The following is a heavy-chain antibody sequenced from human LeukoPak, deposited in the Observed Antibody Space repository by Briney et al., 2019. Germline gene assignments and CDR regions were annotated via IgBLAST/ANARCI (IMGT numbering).Heavy chain of an antibody. V-gene: IGHV1-2*02. CDR2: INPNSGGT. Sequence: ASVKVSCTASGYTFTGYYMHWVRQAPGQGLEWMGWINPNSGGTNYAQKFQGRVTMTRDTSISTAYMELSRLRSDDTAVYYCARRIAGRLINDAFDIWGQGTMVTVSS. J-gene: IGHJ3*02. D-gene: IGHD6-6*01. CDR3: ARRIAGRLINDAFDI. CDR1: GYTFTGYY.